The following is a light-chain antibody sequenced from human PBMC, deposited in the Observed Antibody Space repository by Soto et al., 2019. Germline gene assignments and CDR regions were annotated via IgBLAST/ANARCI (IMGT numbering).Light chain of an antibody. J-gene: IGKJ1*01. CDR3: QQYNNLPPT. CDR2: SAS. Sequence: EIVMTQSPATLSVSPGEGATLSCRASQSVSSKLAWYQQTPGQAPRLLIYSASRRPTDIPVRFSGSGSGAEFTLTISSLQSEDFAIYYCQQYNNLPPTVGQGNKVDIK. V-gene: IGKV3-15*01. CDR1: QSVSSK.